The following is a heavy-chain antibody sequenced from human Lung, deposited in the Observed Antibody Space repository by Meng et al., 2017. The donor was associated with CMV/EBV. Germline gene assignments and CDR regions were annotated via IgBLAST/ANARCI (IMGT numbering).Heavy chain of an antibody. V-gene: IGHV4-38-2*02. D-gene: IGHD1-26*01. CDR1: GYSISSGNY. J-gene: IGHJ4*02. CDR2: FYHTGST. CDR3: ARGWGAALDY. Sequence: GSLRLSCTVSGYSISSGNYWGWIRQPPGKGLEWIGSFYHTGSTSYNQSLKSRVTISLDTSKNQFSLKLTSVTAADTAVYYCARGWGAALDYWGQGTLVTVSS.